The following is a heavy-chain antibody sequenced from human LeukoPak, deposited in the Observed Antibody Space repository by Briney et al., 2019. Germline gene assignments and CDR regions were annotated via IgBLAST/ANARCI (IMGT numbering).Heavy chain of an antibody. CDR2: ISYDGSNK. CDR3: AKDKIRYYYYYMDV. J-gene: IGHJ6*03. CDR1: GFTFSSYA. V-gene: IGHV3-30*04. D-gene: IGHD3-10*01. Sequence: GGSLRLSCAASGFTFSSYAMHWVRQAPGKGLEWVAVISYDGSNKYYADSVKGRFTISRDNSKNTLYLQMNSLRAEDTAVYYCAKDKIRYYYYYMDVWGKGTTVTVSS.